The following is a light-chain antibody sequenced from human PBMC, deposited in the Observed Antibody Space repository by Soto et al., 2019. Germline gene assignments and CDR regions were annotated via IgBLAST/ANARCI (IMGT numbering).Light chain of an antibody. Sequence: DIQLTQSPCSRAAPAGNTVSITRRASQNINSLLNWYQQKPGKAPKLLIYAASSLHTGVPSRISGSGSETRFTLTISNLQPEDFATYYCHQSFSTVWTFGQGTKVDIK. CDR2: AAS. V-gene: IGKV1-39*01. J-gene: IGKJ1*01. CDR3: HQSFSTVWT. CDR1: QNINSL.